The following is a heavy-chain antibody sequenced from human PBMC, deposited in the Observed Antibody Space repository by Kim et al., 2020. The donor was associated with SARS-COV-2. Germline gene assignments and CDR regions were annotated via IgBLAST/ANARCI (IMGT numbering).Heavy chain of an antibody. CDR2: ISGSGGST. CDR3: AKVFPYGSGSYPGNAFDI. CDR1: GFTFSSYA. V-gene: IGHV3-23*01. J-gene: IGHJ3*02. Sequence: GGSLRLSCAASGFTFSSYAMSWVRQAPGKGLEWVSAISGSGGSTYYADSVKGRFTISRDNSKNTLYLQMNSLRAEDTAVYYCAKVFPYGSGSYPGNAFDIWGQGTMVTVSS. D-gene: IGHD3-10*01.